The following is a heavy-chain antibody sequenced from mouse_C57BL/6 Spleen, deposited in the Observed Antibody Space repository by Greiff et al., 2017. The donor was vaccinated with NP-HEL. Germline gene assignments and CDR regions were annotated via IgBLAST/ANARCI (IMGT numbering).Heavy chain of an antibody. D-gene: IGHD2-2*01. CDR1: GYTFTDYY. V-gene: IGHV1-26*01. CDR3: ARSGLRRGDWYFDV. J-gene: IGHJ1*03. CDR2: INPNNGGT. Sequence: VQLQQSGPELVKPGASVKISCKASGYTFTDYYMNWVKQSHGKSLEWIGDINPNNGGTSYNQKFKGKATLTVDKSSSTAYMELRSLTSEDSAVYYCARSGLRRGDWYFDVWGTGTTVTVSS.